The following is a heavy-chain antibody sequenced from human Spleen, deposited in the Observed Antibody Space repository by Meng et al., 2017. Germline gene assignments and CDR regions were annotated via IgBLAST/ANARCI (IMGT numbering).Heavy chain of an antibody. V-gene: IGHV1-2*06. J-gene: IGHJ6*02. D-gene: IGHD2-21*01. CDR1: GYTFPDYW. CDR2: INPKSGDT. Sequence: GGSLRLSCKASGYTFPDYWLHWVRRAPGQGLEWMGRINPKSGDTHYAQRFQGRVTMTGDTSISTAYMELSGLRSDDTAMYYCATDPGAYWDYGMDVWGQGTTVTVSS. CDR3: ATDPGAYWDYGMDV.